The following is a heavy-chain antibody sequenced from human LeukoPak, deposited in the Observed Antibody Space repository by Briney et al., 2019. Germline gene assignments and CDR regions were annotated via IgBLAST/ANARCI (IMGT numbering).Heavy chain of an antibody. Sequence: SETLSLTCSVSGGSMSRYYWSWIRQPAGKGLEWIGRIYNSGNTNYNPSLKSRVTMSLDTPKNQFSLRLSSVIAADAAVYYCARSGTFDQSAGFYYYYMDVWGRGTTVTVSS. J-gene: IGHJ6*03. CDR2: IYNSGNT. D-gene: IGHD1-26*01. CDR3: ARSGTFDQSAGFYYYYMDV. V-gene: IGHV4-4*07. CDR1: GGSMSRYY.